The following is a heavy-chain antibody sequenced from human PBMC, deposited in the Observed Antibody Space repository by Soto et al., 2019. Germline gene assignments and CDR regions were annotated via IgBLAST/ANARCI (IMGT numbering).Heavy chain of an antibody. CDR1: GGSISSNY. V-gene: IGHV4-59*01. D-gene: IGHD3-10*01. Sequence: SETLSLTCTVSGGSISSNYWSWIRQPPGKGLEWIGYIYYSGSTNYNPSLKSRVTISVDTSKNQFSLNLCSVTAADTAVYFCARDESYYYGSGSYYNKHYYYYGMDVWGQGTTGKVSS. CDR3: ARDESYYYGSGSYYNKHYYYYGMDV. CDR2: IYYSGST. J-gene: IGHJ6*02.